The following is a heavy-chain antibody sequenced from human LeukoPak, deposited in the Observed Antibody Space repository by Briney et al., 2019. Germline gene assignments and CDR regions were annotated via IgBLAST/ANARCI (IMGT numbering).Heavy chain of an antibody. D-gene: IGHD1-26*01. CDR1: GFTFSGSA. J-gene: IGHJ3*02. Sequence: GGSLRLSCAASGFTFSGSAMHWVRQASGKGLEWVGRIRSKANSYATAYAASVKGRFTISRDDSKNTAYLQMNSLKTEDTAVYYCTRRGGVGATDAFDIWDQGTMVTVSS. V-gene: IGHV3-73*01. CDR3: TRRGGVGATDAFDI. CDR2: IRSKANSYAT.